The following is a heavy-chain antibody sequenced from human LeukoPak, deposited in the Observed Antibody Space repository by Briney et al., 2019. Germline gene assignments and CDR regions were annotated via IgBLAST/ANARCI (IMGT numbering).Heavy chain of an antibody. V-gene: IGHV1-18*01. J-gene: IGHJ4*02. CDR3: ARGGSAYYDILKVVAAIGDY. CDR1: GYTFTSYG. D-gene: IGHD3-9*01. CDR2: ISACNGNT. Sequence: ASVKVSCKASGYTFTSYGISWVRQAPGQGLEWMGWISACNGNTNYAQKLQGRVTMTTDTSTSTAYMELRSLRSDDTAVYYCARGGSAYYDILKVVAAIGDYWGQGTLVTVSS.